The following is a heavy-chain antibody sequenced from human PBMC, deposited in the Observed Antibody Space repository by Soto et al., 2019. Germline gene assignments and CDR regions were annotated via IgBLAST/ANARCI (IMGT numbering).Heavy chain of an antibody. V-gene: IGHV1-8*01. CDR1: GYTFTSYD. Sequence: QVQLVQSGAEVKKPGASVKVSCKASGYTFTSYDINWVRQATGQGLEWMGWMNPNSGNTGYAQKFQGRVTMTRNTXIXXAYMELSSLRSEDTAVYYCARGRIAVAGLDYGMDVWGQGTTVTVSS. CDR3: ARGRIAVAGLDYGMDV. CDR2: MNPNSGNT. D-gene: IGHD6-19*01. J-gene: IGHJ6*02.